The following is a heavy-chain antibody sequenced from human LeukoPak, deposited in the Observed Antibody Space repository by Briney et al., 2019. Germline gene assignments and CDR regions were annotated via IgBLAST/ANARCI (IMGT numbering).Heavy chain of an antibody. CDR3: ARVEVVAAAGPTGPDY. CDR2: ISSSSSYI. J-gene: IGHJ4*02. CDR1: GFTFSSYG. V-gene: IGHV3-21*01. D-gene: IGHD6-13*01. Sequence: GGSLRLSCAASGFTFSSYGMHWVRQAPGKGLEWVSSISSSSSYIYYADSVKGRFTISRDNAKNSLYLQMNSLRAEDTALYYCARVEVVAAAGPTGPDYWGQGTLVTVSS.